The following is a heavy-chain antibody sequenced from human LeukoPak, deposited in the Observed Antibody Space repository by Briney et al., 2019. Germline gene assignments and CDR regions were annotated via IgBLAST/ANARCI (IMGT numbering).Heavy chain of an antibody. V-gene: IGHV1-8*03. CDR2: MNPNSGNT. J-gene: IGHJ6*02. Sequence: ASVEVSCKASGYTFTSYDINWVRQATGQGLEWMGWMNPNSGNTGYAQKFQGRVTITRNTSISTAYMELSSLRSEDTAVYYCARDQPRYFDWLGDYGMDVWGQGTTVSVSS. D-gene: IGHD3-9*01. CDR3: ARDQPRYFDWLGDYGMDV. CDR1: GYTFTSYD.